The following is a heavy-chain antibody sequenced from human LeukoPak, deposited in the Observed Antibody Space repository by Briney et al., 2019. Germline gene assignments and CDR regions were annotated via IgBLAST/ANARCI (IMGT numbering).Heavy chain of an antibody. CDR3: ARTLLWFGESTPYYFDY. CDR2: IYHSGST. CDR1: GGSISSGGYS. D-gene: IGHD3-10*01. J-gene: IGHJ4*02. Sequence: SQTLSLTCAASGGSISSGGYSWSWIRQPPGKGLEWIGYIYHSGSTYYNPSLKSRVTISVDRSKNQFSLKLSSVTAADTAVYYCARTLLWFGESTPYYFDYWGQGTLVTVSS. V-gene: IGHV4-30-2*01.